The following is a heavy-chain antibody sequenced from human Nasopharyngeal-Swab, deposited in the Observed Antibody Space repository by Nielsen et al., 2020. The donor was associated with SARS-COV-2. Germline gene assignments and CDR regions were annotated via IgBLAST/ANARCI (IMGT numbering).Heavy chain of an antibody. V-gene: IGHV3-23*01. J-gene: IGHJ6*02. D-gene: IGHD4-17*01. CDR3: AKDLATVSGYYYGMDV. CDR2: ISGSSGST. CDR1: GFTFSSYA. Sequence: GESLKISCAASGFTFSSYAMSWVRQAPGKGLEWVSAISGSSGSTYYADSVKGRFTISRDNSKNTLYLQMNSLRAEDTAVYYCAKDLATVSGYYYGMDVWGQGTTVTVSS.